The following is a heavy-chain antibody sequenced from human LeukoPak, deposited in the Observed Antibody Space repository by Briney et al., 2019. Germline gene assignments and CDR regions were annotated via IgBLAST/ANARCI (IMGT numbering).Heavy chain of an antibody. Sequence: GGSLRLSCAASGFTVSSNYVSWVRQAPGNGLEWVSIIYSADNTYYADSVKGRFTISRDNSKNTLYLQMNSLRAEDTAVYFCASRVVLASTKSGFDYWGQGTLVTVSS. CDR2: IYSADNT. J-gene: IGHJ4*02. V-gene: IGHV3-66*01. CDR1: GFTVSSNY. CDR3: ASRVVLASTKSGFDY. D-gene: IGHD2/OR15-2a*01.